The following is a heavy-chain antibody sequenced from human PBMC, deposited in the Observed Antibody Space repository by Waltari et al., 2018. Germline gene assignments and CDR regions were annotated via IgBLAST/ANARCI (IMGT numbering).Heavy chain of an antibody. Sequence: QVQLQESGPGLVKPSQTLSLTCTVSGGSISSGSYYWSWIRQPAGKGLEWIGRIYTSGSNNYNPALKSRVTISVDTSKNQFSLKLSSVTAADTAVYYCANCRDGYNCGYWGQGTLVTVSS. V-gene: IGHV4-61*02. CDR1: GGSISSGSYY. D-gene: IGHD1-1*01. CDR2: IYTSGSN. CDR3: ANCRDGYNCGY. J-gene: IGHJ4*02.